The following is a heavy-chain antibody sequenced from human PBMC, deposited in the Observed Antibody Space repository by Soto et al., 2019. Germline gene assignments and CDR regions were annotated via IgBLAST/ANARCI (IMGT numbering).Heavy chain of an antibody. CDR2: ISHDGGAT. D-gene: IGHD6-13*01. J-gene: IGHJ5*02. CDR3: AKDWGSSGWYNWFDP. CDR1: GFTFSTSG. V-gene: IGHV3-30*18. Sequence: QVQLVESGGGVVQSGRSLRLSCAASGFTFSTSGMHWLRQAPGKGLEWVAMISHDGGATYYVDSVKGRFTISRDTDKNTLQLQMDSLRPEDTATYYCAKDWGSSGWYNWFDPWGQGTLVTVSS.